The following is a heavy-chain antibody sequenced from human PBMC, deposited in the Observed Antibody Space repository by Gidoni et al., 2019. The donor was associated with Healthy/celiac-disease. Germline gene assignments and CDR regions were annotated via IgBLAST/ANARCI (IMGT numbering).Heavy chain of an antibody. D-gene: IGHD6-13*01. CDR3: AKDSRAGYSSSWYVLGVDY. CDR2: ISGIGGIT. V-gene: IGHV3-23*01. CDR1: GFPLTRIS. J-gene: IGHJ4*02. Sequence: EVQLLESGGGVVQLGGSLRRSCAACGFPLTRISLRGVRQAPGKGLEWVSAISGIGGITYYADSVKGRFTISRDNSKNTRYLQMNSLRAEDTAVYYCAKDSRAGYSSSWYVLGVDYWGQGTLVTVSS.